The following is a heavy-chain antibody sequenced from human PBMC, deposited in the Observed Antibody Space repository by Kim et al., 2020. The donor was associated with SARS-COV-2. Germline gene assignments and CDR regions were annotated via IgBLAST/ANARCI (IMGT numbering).Heavy chain of an antibody. CDR1: GFTFSNYW. CDR2: IYSDGART. CDR3: ARGDFYDDILTGYSLFD. J-gene: IGHJ4*01. Sequence: GGSLRLSCAASGFTFSNYWMHWVRQAPGKGLVWVSRIYSDGARTTYADAVRGRFTISRDNAKNTLHLEMTSLRVEDTAVYYCARGDFYDDILTGYSLFD. V-gene: IGHV3-74*01. D-gene: IGHD3-9*01.